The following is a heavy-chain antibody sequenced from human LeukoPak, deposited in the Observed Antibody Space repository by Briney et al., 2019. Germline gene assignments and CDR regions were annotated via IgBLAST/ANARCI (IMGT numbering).Heavy chain of an antibody. CDR3: ARVGGVRYFDY. Sequence: SETLSLTCTVSGGSISGYYWSWIRQPPGKGLEWIGYIYYSGSTNYNPSLKSRVTISVDTSKNQFSLKLSSVTAADTAVYYFARVGGVRYFDYWGQGTLVTVSS. J-gene: IGHJ4*02. CDR2: IYYSGST. D-gene: IGHD3-16*01. CDR1: GGSISGYY. V-gene: IGHV4-59*01.